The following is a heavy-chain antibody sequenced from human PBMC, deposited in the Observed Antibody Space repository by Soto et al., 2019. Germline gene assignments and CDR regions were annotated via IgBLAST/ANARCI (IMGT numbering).Heavy chain of an antibody. CDR3: ARDNMKGRFDP. Sequence: EVQLVESGGGLVQPGGSLRLSCAASGFTFSTSWMHWVRQAPGKGLVWVSRIESDGRGTSYADSVKGRFTISRDNANNTLYLQMNSLRAVDTAVYYGARDNMKGRFDPWGQGTLVTVSS. CDR2: IESDGRGT. J-gene: IGHJ5*02. V-gene: IGHV3-74*01. D-gene: IGHD3-16*01. CDR1: GFTFSTSW.